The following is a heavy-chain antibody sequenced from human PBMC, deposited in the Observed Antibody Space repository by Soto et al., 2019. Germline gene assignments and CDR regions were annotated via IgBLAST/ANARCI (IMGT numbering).Heavy chain of an antibody. CDR1: GGSVSSGSFY. V-gene: IGHV4-61*01. CDR2: ISYSGST. CDR3: ARGDYDSSGYYSLHYFDY. J-gene: IGHJ4*02. D-gene: IGHD3-22*01. Sequence: QVQLQESGPGLVKPSETLSLTCTVSGGSVSSGSFYWSWIRQPPGKGLEWIGYISYSGSTNYNPSLKSRLNISVDTSQNQFSLKLSAVTAADTAVYYCARGDYDSSGYYSLHYFDYWGQGTLVTVSS.